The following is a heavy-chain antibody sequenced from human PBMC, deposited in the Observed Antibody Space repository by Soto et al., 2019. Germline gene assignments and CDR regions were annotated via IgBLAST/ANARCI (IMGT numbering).Heavy chain of an antibody. D-gene: IGHD4-17*01. J-gene: IGHJ4*02. CDR1: GFTFSSYA. Sequence: PGGSLRLSCAASGFTFSSYAMHWVRQAPGKGLEWVAVISYDGSNKYYADSVKGRFTISRDNSKNTLYLQMNSLRAEDTAVYYCARDPWATVTTFLDYWGQGTLVTVSS. CDR2: ISYDGSNK. V-gene: IGHV3-30-3*01. CDR3: ARDPWATVTTFLDY.